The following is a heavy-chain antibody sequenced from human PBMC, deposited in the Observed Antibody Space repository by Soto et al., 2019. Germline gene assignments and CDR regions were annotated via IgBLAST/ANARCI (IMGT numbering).Heavy chain of an antibody. CDR2: MNPNSDNT. CDR1: GYAFTSYD. CDR3: ARGQGRGVVDY. J-gene: IGHJ4*02. D-gene: IGHD3-10*01. Sequence: QVQLVQSGAEVRKPGASVKVSCEASGYAFTSYDINWVRQATGQGLEWMGWMNPNSDNTGYAQKFQGRVTMTWSTSISTAYMELSSLISEDTAVYYCARGQGRGVVDYWGQGTLVTVSS. V-gene: IGHV1-8*01.